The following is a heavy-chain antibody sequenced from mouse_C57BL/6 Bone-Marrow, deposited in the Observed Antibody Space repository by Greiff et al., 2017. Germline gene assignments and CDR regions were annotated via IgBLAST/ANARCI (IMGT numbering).Heavy chain of an antibody. D-gene: IGHD1-1*01. CDR3: ARDYYCSGWYFDY. V-gene: IGHV1-26*01. CDR1: GYTFTDYY. Sequence: EVKLQQSVPELVKPGASVKISCKASGYTFTDYYMNWVKQSHGKSLEWIGDINPNNGGTSYNQKLKGKATLTVDKSSSTAYMELRSLTSEDSAVYYCARDYYCSGWYFDYWGQGTILTVSS. J-gene: IGHJ2*01. CDR2: INPNNGGT.